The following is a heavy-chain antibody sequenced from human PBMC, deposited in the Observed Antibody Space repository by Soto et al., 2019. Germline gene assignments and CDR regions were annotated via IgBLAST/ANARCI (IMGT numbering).Heavy chain of an antibody. Sequence: QVQLQESGPGLVKPSETLSLTCTVSGGSISSYYWSWIRQPLGKGLEWIGYIYYSGSTNYNPSLKSRVTISVDTSKNQFSLKLSSVTAADTAVYYCASSLAVAGTKSRYFDYWGQGTLVTVSS. D-gene: IGHD6-19*01. V-gene: IGHV4-59*01. CDR3: ASSLAVAGTKSRYFDY. CDR2: IYYSGST. J-gene: IGHJ4*02. CDR1: GGSISSYY.